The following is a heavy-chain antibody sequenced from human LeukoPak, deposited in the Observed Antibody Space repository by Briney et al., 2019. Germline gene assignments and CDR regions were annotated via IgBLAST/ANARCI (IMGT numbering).Heavy chain of an antibody. Sequence: PGGSLRLSCAASGFTFSSYWMHWVRQAPGKGLGWVSRINSDGSSTNDADSVKGRFTISRDNAKNTLYLQMNSLRVEDTAVYYCARDYTTAVAGKLLGYWGQGTLVTVSS. D-gene: IGHD6-19*01. CDR2: INSDGSST. V-gene: IGHV3-74*01. CDR1: GFTFSSYW. CDR3: ARDYTTAVAGKLLGY. J-gene: IGHJ4*02.